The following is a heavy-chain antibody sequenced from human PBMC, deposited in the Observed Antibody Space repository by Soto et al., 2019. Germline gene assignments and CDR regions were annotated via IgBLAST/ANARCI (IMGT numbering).Heavy chain of an antibody. J-gene: IGHJ4*02. CDR3: ARASVNSRGSSPIDY. CDR1: GLTFSSHA. V-gene: IGHV3-64*02. CDR2: ISSNGGST. Sequence: GGSLRLSCAPSGLTFSSHAMHWVRQAQGKGLEYVSAISSNGGSTYYADSVKGRFTISRDNSKNTLYLQMGSLRAEDMAVYYCARASVNSRGSSPIDYWGQGTLVTVSS. D-gene: IGHD6-6*01.